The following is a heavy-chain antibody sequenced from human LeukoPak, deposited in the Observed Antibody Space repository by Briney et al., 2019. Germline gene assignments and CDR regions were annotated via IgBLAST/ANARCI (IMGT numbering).Heavy chain of an antibody. CDR3: ARDGTSGSYQTFDY. V-gene: IGHV1-18*01. Sequence: ASVKVSCKASGYIFTSYGISWVRQAPGQGLEWMGWISAYNGNTNYAQKLQGRVTMTTDTSTSTAYMELRSLRSDDTAVYYCARDGTSGSYQTFDYWRQGTLVTVSS. J-gene: IGHJ4*02. CDR1: GYIFTSYG. CDR2: ISAYNGNT. D-gene: IGHD1-26*01.